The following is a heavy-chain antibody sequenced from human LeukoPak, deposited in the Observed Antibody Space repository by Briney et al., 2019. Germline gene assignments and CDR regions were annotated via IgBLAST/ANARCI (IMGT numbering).Heavy chain of an antibody. CDR1: GGSISNYY. Sequence: SETLSLTCTVSGGSISNYYWSWIRQPPGKGLEWIGYIYYSGSTNYNPSLKSRVTISVDTSKNQFSLKLSSVTAADTAVYYCARAYCSGGSCYSSRGMFDPWGHGTLVTVTS. CDR2: IYYSGST. CDR3: ARAYCSGGSCYSSRGMFDP. D-gene: IGHD2-15*01. J-gene: IGHJ5*02. V-gene: IGHV4-59*01.